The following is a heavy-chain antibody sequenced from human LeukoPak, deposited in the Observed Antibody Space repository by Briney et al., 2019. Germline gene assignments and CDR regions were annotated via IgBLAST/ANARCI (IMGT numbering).Heavy chain of an antibody. CDR3: AKDRRRYCSGGSCGTFDY. D-gene: IGHD2-15*01. V-gene: IGHV3-30*18. CDR2: ISYDGSNK. J-gene: IGHJ4*02. Sequence: PGRSLRLSCAASGFTFSSYGMHWVRQAPGKGLEWVAVISYDGSNKYYADSVKGRFTISRDNSKNTLYLQMNSLRAEDTPVYYCAKDRRRYCSGGSCGTFDYWGQGTLVTVSS. CDR1: GFTFSSYG.